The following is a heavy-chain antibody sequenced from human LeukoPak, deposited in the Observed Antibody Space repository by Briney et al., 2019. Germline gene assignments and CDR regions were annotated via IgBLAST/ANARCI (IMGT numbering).Heavy chain of an antibody. J-gene: IGHJ3*02. D-gene: IGHD3-22*01. Sequence: SETLSLTCTVSGGSISSGGYYWSWIRQHPGKGLEWIGYVYYSGSTYYNPSLKSRVTISVDTSKNQFSLKLSSVTAADTAVYYCARDAEYYYDSSGYSAFDIWGQGTMVTVSS. CDR3: ARDAEYYYDSSGYSAFDI. V-gene: IGHV4-31*03. CDR2: VYYSGST. CDR1: GGSISSGGYY.